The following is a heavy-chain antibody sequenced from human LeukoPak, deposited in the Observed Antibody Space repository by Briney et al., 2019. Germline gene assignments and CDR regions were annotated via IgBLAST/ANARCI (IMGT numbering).Heavy chain of an antibody. CDR2: IFTSGAA. CDR3: ARVHWNYDGLAWFDP. CDR1: GGSISPYS. V-gene: IGHV4-4*07. J-gene: IGHJ5*02. D-gene: IGHD1-7*01. Sequence: SETLSLTCSVSGGSISPYSWTWIRQPAGKGLEWIGRIFTSGAAFYNPSLKSRVTMSIATSKAQFSLRLSSVTAADTAVYYCARVHWNYDGLAWFDPWGRGTLVIVSS.